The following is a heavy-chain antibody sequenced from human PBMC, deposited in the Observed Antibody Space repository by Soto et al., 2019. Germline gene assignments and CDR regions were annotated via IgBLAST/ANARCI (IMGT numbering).Heavy chain of an antibody. CDR1: GYTFTGYY. CDR2: INPNSGGT. V-gene: IGHV1-2*04. D-gene: IGHD1-1*01. J-gene: IGHJ5*02. CDR3: ARSIQLDQNWFDP. Sequence: ASVKVSCKASGYTFTGYYMHWVRQAPGQGLEWMGWINPNSGGTNYAQKFQGWVTMTRDTSISTAYMELSRLRSDDTAVYYCARSIQLDQNWFDPWGQGTLVTVSS.